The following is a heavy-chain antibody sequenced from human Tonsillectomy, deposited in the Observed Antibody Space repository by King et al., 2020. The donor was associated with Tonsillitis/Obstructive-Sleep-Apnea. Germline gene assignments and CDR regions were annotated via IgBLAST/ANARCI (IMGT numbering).Heavy chain of an antibody. D-gene: IGHD3-3*01. CDR1: GFTFDDYA. CDR2: ISGHGGST. V-gene: IGHV3-43*02. J-gene: IGHJ4*02. CDR3: AKDIIVRSGYCVRE. Sequence: VQLVESGGGVVQPGGSLRLSCAASGFTFDDYAMHWVRHAPGKGLQWVSLISGHGGSTYYADSVKGRFTISRDNSKNSLYLQMNSLRTEDTALYYCAKDIIVRSGYCVREWGQGTLVTVSS.